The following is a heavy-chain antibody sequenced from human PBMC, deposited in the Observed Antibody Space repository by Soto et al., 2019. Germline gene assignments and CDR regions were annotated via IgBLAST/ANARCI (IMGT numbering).Heavy chain of an antibody. CDR3: AKDTSLVAAAGTIFDY. CDR1: GFTFDDYA. D-gene: IGHD6-13*01. V-gene: IGHV3-9*01. CDR2: ISWNSGSI. Sequence: EVQLVESGGGLVQPGRSLRLSCAASGFTFDDYAMHWVRQAPGKGLEWVLGISWNSGSIGYADSVKGRFTISRDNAKNSLYLQMNSLRAEDTALYYCAKDTSLVAAAGTIFDYWGQGTLVTVSS. J-gene: IGHJ4*02.